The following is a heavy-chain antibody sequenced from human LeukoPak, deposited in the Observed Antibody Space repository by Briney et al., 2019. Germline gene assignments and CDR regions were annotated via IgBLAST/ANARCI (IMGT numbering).Heavy chain of an antibody. CDR2: IYAGSVT. CDR1: GFTVSNNF. CDR3: ARRGYNSGSYIGEDF. Sequence: SGGSLRLSCAASGFTVSNNFMTWVRQSPGKGLEYVSVIYAGSVTYYADSVKGRFTISRDNSKNTLYLQMNSLRAEDTAVYYCARRGYNSGSYIGEDFWGQGTLVTVSS. V-gene: IGHV3-53*01. D-gene: IGHD6-19*01. J-gene: IGHJ4*02.